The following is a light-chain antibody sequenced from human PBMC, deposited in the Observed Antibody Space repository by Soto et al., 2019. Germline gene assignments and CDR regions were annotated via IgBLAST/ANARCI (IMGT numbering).Light chain of an antibody. CDR2: DAS. CDR3: QQRSNWPRYT. CDR1: QSVSSY. V-gene: IGKV3-11*01. J-gene: IGKJ2*01. Sequence: EIVLTQSPATLSLSPGERATLSCRASQSVSSYLAWYQQKPGQAPRLLIYDASNRATGIPARFSGSGSGTDFTISIRSLEPEDFAVYYCQQRSNWPRYTFGQGTNLEIK.